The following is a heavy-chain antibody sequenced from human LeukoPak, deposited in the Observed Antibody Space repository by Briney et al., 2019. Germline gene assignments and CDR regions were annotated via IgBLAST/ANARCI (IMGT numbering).Heavy chain of an antibody. Sequence: GESLKISCKGSGYSFTSYGISWVRQMPGKGLEWVGRIDPSDSYTNYSPSFQGHVTISADKSISTAYLQWSSLKASDTAMYYCARHGDYYGSGRYFDGVDYWGQGTLVTVSS. CDR2: IDPSDSYT. J-gene: IGHJ4*02. CDR1: GYSFTSYG. D-gene: IGHD3-10*01. CDR3: ARHGDYYGSGRYFDGVDY. V-gene: IGHV5-10-1*01.